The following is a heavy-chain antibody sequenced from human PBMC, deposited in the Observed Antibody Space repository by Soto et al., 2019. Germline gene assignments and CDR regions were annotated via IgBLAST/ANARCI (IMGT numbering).Heavy chain of an antibody. D-gene: IGHD6-19*01. J-gene: IGHJ1*01. CDR2: ISCDETNK. Sequence: GGSLRLSWTASGSTFRSYAMHWVRRAPAKGLEWVAVISCDETNKYYADSVKGRFTISRDNFQNTLYLQMNSLSYEDTAVYYCAKGTAVAVDGEYFQLWGQGTLVTVSS. V-gene: IGHV3-30*18. CDR1: GSTFRSYA. CDR3: AKGTAVAVDGEYFQL.